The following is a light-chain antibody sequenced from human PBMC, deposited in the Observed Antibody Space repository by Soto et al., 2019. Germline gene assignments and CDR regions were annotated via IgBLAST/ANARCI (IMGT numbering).Light chain of an antibody. Sequence: EIVLTQSPGTLSLPPGERATLSCRASQSVSSNLAWYQQKPGQAPRLLIYGASTRATGIPARFSGSGSGTEFTLTISSLQSEDFAVYYCQQYNNWPRTSGQGTKWIS. CDR2: GAS. CDR1: QSVSSN. J-gene: IGKJ1*01. V-gene: IGKV3-15*01. CDR3: QQYNNWPRT.